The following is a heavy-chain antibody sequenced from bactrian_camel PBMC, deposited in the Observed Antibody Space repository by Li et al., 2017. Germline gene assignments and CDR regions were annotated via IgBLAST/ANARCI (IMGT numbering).Heavy chain of an antibody. D-gene: IGHD6*01. Sequence: HVQLVESGGGSVQAGESLRLSCLAAENLYGNTCCMGWFRQGPKNERERVAITYTGGGSVYYADSVKGRFSLSHAGRTLFLQMNSVKPEDTAMYYCAASFRSLLECSRSTDSDFPYWGQGTQVTVS. CDR3: AASFRSLLECSRSTDSDFPY. CDR1: ENLYGNTCC. J-gene: IGHJ6*01. V-gene: IGHV3S54*01. CDR2: TYTGGGSV.